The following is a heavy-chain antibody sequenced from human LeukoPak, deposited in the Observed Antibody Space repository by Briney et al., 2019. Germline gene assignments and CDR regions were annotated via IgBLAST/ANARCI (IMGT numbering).Heavy chain of an antibody. V-gene: IGHV3-30*02. D-gene: IGHD3-10*01. CDR2: IRYDGSNK. CDR3: AKDGLLLWFGESPFDY. J-gene: IGHJ4*02. Sequence: GGSLRLSCAASGFTFSSYGMHWVRQAPGKGLEWVAFIRYDGSNKYYADSVKGRFTISRDNSKNTLYLQMNSLRAEDTAVYYCAKDGLLLWFGESPFDYWGQGTLVTVSS. CDR1: GFTFSSYG.